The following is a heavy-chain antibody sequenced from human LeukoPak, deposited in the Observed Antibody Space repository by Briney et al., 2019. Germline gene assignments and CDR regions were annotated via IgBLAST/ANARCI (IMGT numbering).Heavy chain of an antibody. J-gene: IGHJ5*02. Sequence: PGGSLRLSCAASGFTFSSYWMSWVRQAPGKGLEWVANIKQDGSEKYYVDSMKGRFTISRDNAKNSLYLQMSSLRAEDTAVYYCARVAADSSGYYFGWFDPWGQGTLVTVSS. V-gene: IGHV3-7*03. D-gene: IGHD3-22*01. CDR3: ARVAADSSGYYFGWFDP. CDR2: IKQDGSEK. CDR1: GFTFSSYW.